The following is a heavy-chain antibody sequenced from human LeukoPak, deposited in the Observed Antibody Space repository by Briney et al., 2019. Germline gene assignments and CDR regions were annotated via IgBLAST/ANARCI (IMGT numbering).Heavy chain of an antibody. D-gene: IGHD3-10*01. Sequence: PSETLSLTCTVSVGSISSSSYFWGWIRQPPGKGLEWIGSIYHSGSTYYNPSLKSRVTISVDTSKNQFSLKLSSVTAADTAVYYCARDYYGSGSYRQYFRHWGQGTLVTVSS. V-gene: IGHV4-39*02. CDR3: ARDYYGSGSYRQYFRH. J-gene: IGHJ1*01. CDR2: IYHSGST. CDR1: VGSISSSSYF.